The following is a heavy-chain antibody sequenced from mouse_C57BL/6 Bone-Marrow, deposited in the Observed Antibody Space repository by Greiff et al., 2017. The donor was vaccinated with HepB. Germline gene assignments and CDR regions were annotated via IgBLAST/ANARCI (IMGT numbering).Heavy chain of an antibody. CDR2: INPGSGGT. J-gene: IGHJ2*01. V-gene: IGHV1-54*01. CDR1: GYAFTNYL. CDR3: ARSLGTFDY. Sequence: VQLQQSGAELVRPGTSVKVSCKASGYAFTNYLIEWVKQRPGQGLEWIGVINPGSGGTNYNEKFKGKATLTADKSSSTAYMQLSSLTAGDSAVYFCARSLGTFDYWGQGTTLTVSS. D-gene: IGHD3-3*01.